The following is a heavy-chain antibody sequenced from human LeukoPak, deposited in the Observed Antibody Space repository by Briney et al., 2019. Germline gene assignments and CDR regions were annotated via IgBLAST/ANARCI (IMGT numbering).Heavy chain of an antibody. V-gene: IGHV4-61*02. CDR1: GGSTSSGSYY. J-gene: IGHJ4*02. Sequence: SETLSLTCTVSGGSTSSGSYYWSWIRQPAGKGLEWIGRFYTSGSTNYNPPFKSRVTISVDTSKNQFSLKLSSVTAADTAVYYCARASRNYYDSSGYSFDYWGQGTLVTVSS. CDR3: ARASRNYYDSSGYSFDY. D-gene: IGHD3-22*01. CDR2: FYTSGST.